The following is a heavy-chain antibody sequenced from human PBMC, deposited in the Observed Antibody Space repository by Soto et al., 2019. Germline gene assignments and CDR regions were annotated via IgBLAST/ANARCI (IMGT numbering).Heavy chain of an antibody. D-gene: IGHD3-9*01. J-gene: IGHJ6*02. CDR2: IGTAGDT. CDR3: ARGSVRYFDWSPHYDGMDV. Sequence: GGSLRLSCAASGFTFSSYDIHWVRQATGKGLEWVSAIGTAGDTYYPGSVKGRFTISRENAKNSLYLQMNSLRAGDTAVYYCARGSVRYFDWSPHYDGMDVWGQGTTVTVSS. CDR1: GFTFSSYD. V-gene: IGHV3-13*01.